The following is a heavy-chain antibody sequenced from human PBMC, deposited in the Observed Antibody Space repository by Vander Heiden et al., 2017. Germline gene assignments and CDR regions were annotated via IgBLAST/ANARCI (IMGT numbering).Heavy chain of an antibody. D-gene: IGHD6-25*01. Sequence: QVQLVQSGAAVKKPGASVKVSCKASGYTFSGFDLHWGRQATGQGPEWMGWINPDSGGSIYAQKVQGRGTMTSDTSITTVYMELSRLTSDDTAVYYCARRFGTSSVDFWGQGTLVTVSS. V-gene: IGHV1-2*02. J-gene: IGHJ4*02. CDR3: ARRFGTSSVDF. CDR2: INPDSGGS. CDR1: GYTFSGFD.